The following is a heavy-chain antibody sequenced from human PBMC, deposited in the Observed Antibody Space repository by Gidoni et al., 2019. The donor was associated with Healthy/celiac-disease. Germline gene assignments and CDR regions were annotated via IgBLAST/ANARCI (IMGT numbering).Heavy chain of an antibody. Sequence: EVQLVQSGAEVKTPGEPLKISCKGSGYSFNSYWIGWGRQMPGKGLEGMGIIYPGDSDTRYSPSFQGQVTISADKSISTAYLQWSSLKASDTAMYYCARRGRWELLRGGMDVWGQGTTVTVSS. CDR3: ARRGRWELLRGGMDV. CDR1: GYSFNSYW. CDR2: IYPGDSDT. J-gene: IGHJ6*02. V-gene: IGHV5-51*01. D-gene: IGHD1-26*01.